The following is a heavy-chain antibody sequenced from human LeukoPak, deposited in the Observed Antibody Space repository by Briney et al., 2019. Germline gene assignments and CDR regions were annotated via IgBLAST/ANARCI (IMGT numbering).Heavy chain of an antibody. V-gene: IGHV5-51*01. CDR3: ALNARSSGWPNFDY. Sequence: GESLKISCEGSGYRFTNYWIGWVRQMPGKALEWMGIIYPGDSDTRYSPSFQGQVTISADKSISTAYLQWSSLKASDTAMYYCALNARSSGWPNFDYWGQGTLVTVSS. CDR2: IYPGDSDT. J-gene: IGHJ4*02. D-gene: IGHD6-19*01. CDR1: GYRFTNYW.